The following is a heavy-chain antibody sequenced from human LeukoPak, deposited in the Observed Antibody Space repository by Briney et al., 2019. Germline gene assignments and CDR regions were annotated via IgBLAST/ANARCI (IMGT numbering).Heavy chain of an antibody. J-gene: IGHJ4*02. CDR1: GFTFSSYA. D-gene: IGHD2-2*01. CDR2: ISGSGGNT. V-gene: IGHV3-23*01. CDR3: ANRGVPAAFDY. Sequence: GGSLRLSCAASGFTFSSYAMSWVRQAPGKGLEWVSAISGSGGNTYYADSVQGRFTISRDNSKNTLYLQMNSLRAEDTAVYYCANRGVPAAFDYWGQGTLVTVSS.